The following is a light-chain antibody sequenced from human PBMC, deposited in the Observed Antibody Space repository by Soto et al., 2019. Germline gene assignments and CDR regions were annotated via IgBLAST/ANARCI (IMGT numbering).Light chain of an antibody. J-gene: IGKJ1*01. CDR2: LGS. V-gene: IGKV2-28*01. CDR3: MQTLHAPWT. CDR1: QRLRHSNGYNY. Sequence: IVVTPSPLSLPVTPREPASISCRSSQRLRHSNGYNYLDCYLHKPGQYPQLLLYLGSNRASGVSDRFSGSGSGTDFTRKIIRVEAEDVGVYYCMQTLHAPWTFGQGTKVEL.